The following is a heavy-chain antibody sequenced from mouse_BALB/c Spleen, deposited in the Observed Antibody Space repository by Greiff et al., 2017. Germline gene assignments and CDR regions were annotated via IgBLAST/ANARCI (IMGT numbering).Heavy chain of an antibody. D-gene: IGHD2-4*01. CDR3: ARQGITEDAMDY. J-gene: IGHJ4*01. CDR2: INPGSGGT. V-gene: IGHV1-54*01. Sequence: QVQLKQSGAELVRPGTSVKVSCKASGYAFTNYLIEWVKQRPGQGLEWIGVINPGSGGTNYNEKFKGKATLTADKSSSTAYMQLSSLTSDDSAVYFCARQGITEDAMDYWGQGTSVTVSS. CDR1: GYAFTNYL.